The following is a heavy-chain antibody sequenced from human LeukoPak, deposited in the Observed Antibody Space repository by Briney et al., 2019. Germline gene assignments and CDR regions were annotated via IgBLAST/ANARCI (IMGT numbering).Heavy chain of an antibody. CDR2: IYTSGST. Sequence: PSETQSLTCTVSGGSISSYYWSWIRQPAGKGLEWIGRIYTSGSTNYNPSLKSRVTMSVDTSKNQFSLKLSSVTAADTAVYYCARGCSSASCYYYYGMDVWGQGTTVTVSS. J-gene: IGHJ6*02. CDR1: GGSISSYY. D-gene: IGHD2-2*01. V-gene: IGHV4-4*07. CDR3: ARGCSSASCYYYYGMDV.